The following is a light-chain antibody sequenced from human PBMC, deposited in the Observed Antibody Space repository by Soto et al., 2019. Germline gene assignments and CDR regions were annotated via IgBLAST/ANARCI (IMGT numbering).Light chain of an antibody. Sequence: EIVLTQSPGTLSLSPGERATLSCRASQSVSSSFLAWYQQKLGQAPRLLIYGASSRATGIPDRFSGSGSGTDFTLTISRLEPEDFAVYYCQQYDNSPVTFGQGTKVEIK. CDR3: QQYDNSPVT. J-gene: IGKJ1*01. CDR1: QSVSSSF. V-gene: IGKV3-20*01. CDR2: GAS.